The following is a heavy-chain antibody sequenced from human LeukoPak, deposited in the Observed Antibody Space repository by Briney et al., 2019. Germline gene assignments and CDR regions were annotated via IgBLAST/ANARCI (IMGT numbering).Heavy chain of an antibody. CDR1: GFTFSSYG. CDR2: ISGSGGST. Sequence: GGSLRLSCAASGFTFSSYGMSWVRQAPGEGLEWVSAISGSGGSTYYADSVKGRFTISRDNSKNTLYLQMNSLRAEDTAVYYCAKDPWSTMVRGVITHWGQGTLVTVSS. J-gene: IGHJ4*02. V-gene: IGHV3-23*01. CDR3: AKDPWSTMVRGVITH. D-gene: IGHD3-10*01.